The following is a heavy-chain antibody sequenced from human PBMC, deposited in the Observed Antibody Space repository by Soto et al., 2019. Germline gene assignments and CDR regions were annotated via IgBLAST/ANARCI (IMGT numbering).Heavy chain of an antibody. D-gene: IGHD6-6*01. J-gene: IGHJ6*03. CDR3: ARLKQLLPYYYYYYMDV. CDR1: GGSISSSSYY. Sequence: SETLSLTCTVSGGSISSSSYYWGWIRQPPGKGLEWIGSIYYSGSTYYNPSLKSRVTISVDTSKNQFSLKLSSVTAADTAVYYCARLKQLLPYYYYYYMDVWGKGTTVTVSS. CDR2: IYYSGST. V-gene: IGHV4-39*01.